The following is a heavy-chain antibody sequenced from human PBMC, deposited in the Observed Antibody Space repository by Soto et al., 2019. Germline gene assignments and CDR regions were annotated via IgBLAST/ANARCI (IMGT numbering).Heavy chain of an antibody. J-gene: IGHJ4*02. CDR2: ISYDASNQ. V-gene: IGHV3-30*03. CDR1: GFTFSSYG. D-gene: IGHD2-21*02. CDR3: ARLALTAHADY. Sequence: QVQLVESGGGVVQPGRSPRLSCAASGFTFSSYGMHWVRQAPGKGLEWVAFISYDASNQYYADSVKGRFTISRDNSKSTLYLQMNSLRAEDTAVYYCARLALTAHADYWGQGTLVTVSS.